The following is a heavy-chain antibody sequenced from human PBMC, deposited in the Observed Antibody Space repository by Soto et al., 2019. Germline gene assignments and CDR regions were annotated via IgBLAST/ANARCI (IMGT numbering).Heavy chain of an antibody. CDR3: AREGYTLGPGEVRGAFDI. V-gene: IGHV1-46*01. CDR2: INPSGGST. D-gene: IGHD1-1*01. J-gene: IGHJ3*02. CDR1: GYIFTSYY. Sequence: ASVKVSFKAVGYIFTSYYIHWVRQAPGRGLEWMGLINPSGGSTNYAQKFQGRVTVTRDTSTSTVYMELSGLGSDDTAVYYCAREGYTLGPGEVRGAFDIWGQGTMVTVSS.